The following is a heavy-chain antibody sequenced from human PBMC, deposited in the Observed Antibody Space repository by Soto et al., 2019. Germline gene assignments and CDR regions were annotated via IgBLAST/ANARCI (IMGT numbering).Heavy chain of an antibody. V-gene: IGHV3-15*01. D-gene: IGHD5-18*01. Sequence: EVQLVESGEGLVKPGGPFRLSCAASGFTFVNAWMSWVAKAPGRGLEWVGGIKSKTDGGTTDYAAPVKGRFTISRDDSKNTLYLQMNSLKTEDTAVYYCTTDQGYGYSYGSSFDYWGQGTLVTVSS. CDR2: IKSKTDGGTT. CDR1: GFTFVNAW. CDR3: TTDQGYGYSYGSSFDY. J-gene: IGHJ4*02.